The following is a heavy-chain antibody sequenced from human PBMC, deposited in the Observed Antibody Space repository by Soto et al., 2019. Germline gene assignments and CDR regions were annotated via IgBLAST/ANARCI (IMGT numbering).Heavy chain of an antibody. V-gene: IGHV3-49*04. CDR2: IRSKAYGGTT. J-gene: IGHJ4*02. CDR3: TRDYYDFWSGYYGASDY. Sequence: GGSLRLSCAAPESIFRGYGMHWVRQAPGKGLEWVGFIRSKAYGGTTEYAASVKGRFTISRDDSKSIAYLQMNSLKTEDTAVYYCTRDYYDFWSGYYGASDYWGQGTLVTVSS. CDR1: ESIFRGYG. D-gene: IGHD3-3*01.